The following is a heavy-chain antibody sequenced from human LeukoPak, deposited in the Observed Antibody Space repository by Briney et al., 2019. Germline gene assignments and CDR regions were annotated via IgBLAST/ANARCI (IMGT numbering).Heavy chain of an antibody. CDR1: GFTFSSYG. D-gene: IGHD2-15*01. CDR2: IWYDGSNK. CDR3: AREAAHMYYFDY. V-gene: IGHV3-33*01. Sequence: PGGSLRLSCAASGFTFSSYGMHWVRQAPGKGLEWVAVIWYDGSNKYYADSVKGRFTISRDNSENTLYLQMNSLRAGDTAVYYCAREAAHMYYFDYWGQGTLVTVSS. J-gene: IGHJ4*02.